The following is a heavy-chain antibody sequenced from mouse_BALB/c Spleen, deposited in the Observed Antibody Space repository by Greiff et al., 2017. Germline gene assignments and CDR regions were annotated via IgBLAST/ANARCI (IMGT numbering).Heavy chain of an antibody. CDR3: ARRGLWDGGVTFFDY. CDR1: GYSITSDYA. J-gene: IGHJ2*01. Sequence: EVMLVESGPGLVKPSQSLSLTCTVTGYSITSDYAWNWIRQFPGNKLEWMGYISYSGSTSYNPSLKSRISITRDTSKNQFFLQLNSVTTEDTATYYCARRGLWDGGVTFFDYWGQGTTLTVSS. D-gene: IGHD2-12*01. CDR2: ISYSGST. V-gene: IGHV3-2*02.